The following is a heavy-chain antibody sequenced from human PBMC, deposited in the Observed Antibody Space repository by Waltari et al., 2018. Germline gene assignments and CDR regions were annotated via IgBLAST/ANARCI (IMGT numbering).Heavy chain of an antibody. CDR1: GFTFSSYA. V-gene: IGHV3-23*01. CDR2: ISGSGGST. J-gene: IGHJ6*02. CDR3: AKDRYSSSSGNYYYYGMDV. Sequence: EVQLLESGGGLVQPGGSLRLSCAASGFTFSSYAMSWVRQDPGKGLEWVSAISGSGGSTYYADSVKGRFTISRDNSKNTLYLQMNSLRAEDTAVYYCAKDRYSSSSGNYYYYGMDVWGQGTTVTVSS. D-gene: IGHD6-6*01.